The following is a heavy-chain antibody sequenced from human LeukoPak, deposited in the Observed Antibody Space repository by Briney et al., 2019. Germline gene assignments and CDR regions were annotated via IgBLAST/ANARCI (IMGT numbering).Heavy chain of an antibody. CDR3: ARFRLSSSWYRIISNWFDP. D-gene: IGHD6-13*01. CDR2: INHSGST. V-gene: IGHV4-38-2*02. CDR1: GYSISSGYY. Sequence: PSETLSLTCTVSGYSISSGYYWGWIRQPPGKGLEWIGEINHSGSTNYNPSLKSRVTISVDTSKNQFSLKLSSVTAADTAVYYCARFRLSSSWYRIISNWFDPWGQGTLVTVSS. J-gene: IGHJ5*02.